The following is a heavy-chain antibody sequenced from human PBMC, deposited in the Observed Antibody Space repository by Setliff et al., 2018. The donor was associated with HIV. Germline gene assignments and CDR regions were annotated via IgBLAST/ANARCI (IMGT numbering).Heavy chain of an antibody. CDR3: TKKGPKGQWLVDLYFDS. D-gene: IGHD6-19*01. Sequence: GGSLRLSCAASGFTFSTYDMTWVRQAPGKGLEWVSLINGGGNYIQHADSVKGRFIISRDNSKNTLYLQMNSLRADDTAVYYCTKKGPKGQWLVDLYFDSWGQGTLVTVSS. J-gene: IGHJ4*02. CDR2: INGGGNYI. CDR1: GFTFSTYD. V-gene: IGHV3-23*03.